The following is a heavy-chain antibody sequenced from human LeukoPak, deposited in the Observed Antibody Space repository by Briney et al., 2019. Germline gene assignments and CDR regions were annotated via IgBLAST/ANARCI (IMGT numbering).Heavy chain of an antibody. D-gene: IGHD4-17*01. CDR2: ISYDGSNK. CDR1: GFTFSSYA. J-gene: IGHJ4*02. Sequence: GGSLRLSCSASGFTFSSYAMHWLRQAPGKGLEWVAVISYDGSNKYYADSVKGRFTISRDNSKNTLYLQMNSLRAEDTAVYYCARSAYGDNFDYWGQGTLVTVSS. CDR3: ARSAYGDNFDY. V-gene: IGHV3-30-3*01.